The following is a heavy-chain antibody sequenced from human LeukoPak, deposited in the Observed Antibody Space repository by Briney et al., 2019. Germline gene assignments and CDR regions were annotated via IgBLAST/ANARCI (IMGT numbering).Heavy chain of an antibody. V-gene: IGHV3-64*01. J-gene: IGHJ3*02. CDR2: ISSNGGST. D-gene: IGHD5-24*01. Sequence: GSLRLSCAASGFTFSSYAMHWVRQAPGKGLEYVSAISSNGGSTYYANSVKGRFTISRDNSKNTLYLQMGSLRAEDMAVYYCARAEVEMASGAFDIWGQGTMVTVSS. CDR3: ARAEVEMASGAFDI. CDR1: GFTFSSYA.